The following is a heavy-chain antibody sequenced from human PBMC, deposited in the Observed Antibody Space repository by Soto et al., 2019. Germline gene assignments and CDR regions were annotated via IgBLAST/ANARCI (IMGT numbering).Heavy chain of an antibody. J-gene: IGHJ4*02. D-gene: IGHD3-22*01. Sequence: GGSLRVSCKAPGIICSKTWINWVRQAPGKGLEWVGRIKSNTDGGTTDYATPVKGRFALSRDDSQNTLYLQMTAADTAVYYCARHRRPRGNDSSGYYLGYWGQGTLVTVSS. CDR2: IKSNTDGGTT. CDR1: GIICSKTW. CDR3: ARHRRPRGNDSSGYYLGY. V-gene: IGHV3-15*01.